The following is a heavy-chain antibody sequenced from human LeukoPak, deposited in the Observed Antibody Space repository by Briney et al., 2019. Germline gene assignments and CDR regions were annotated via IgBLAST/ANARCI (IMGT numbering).Heavy chain of an antibody. CDR2: ISSSGSTI. CDR1: GFSFSSYE. Sequence: HPGGSLRLSCAASGFSFSSYEMKWVRQAPGKGLEWVSYISSSGSTIYYADSVKGRFTISRDNAKNSLYLQMNSLRAEDTAVYYCAELGITMIGGVWGKGTTVTISS. CDR3: AELGITMIGGV. D-gene: IGHD3-10*02. J-gene: IGHJ6*04. V-gene: IGHV3-48*03.